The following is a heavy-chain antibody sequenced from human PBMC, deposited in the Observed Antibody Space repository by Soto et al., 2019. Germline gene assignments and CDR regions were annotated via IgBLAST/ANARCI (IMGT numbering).Heavy chain of an antibody. V-gene: IGHV3-53*01. CDR1: VVNGNRNY. J-gene: IGHJ4*03. Sequence: GWALRPSFAVSVVNGNRNYMRWVRQKKGKGLEWVSIFYNSDNTYYADSLKGRFTISRDNSKNTIFLQMNSLRAEDTAVYYCARAVRVGGNYYFKYWGQGTMVTVSS. CDR2: FYNSDNT. CDR3: ARAVRVGGNYYFKY. D-gene: IGHD6-19*01.